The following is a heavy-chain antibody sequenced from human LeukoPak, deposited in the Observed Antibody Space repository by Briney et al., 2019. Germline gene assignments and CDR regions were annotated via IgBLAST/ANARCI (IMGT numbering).Heavy chain of an antibody. D-gene: IGHD1-26*01. CDR2: IKQDGAEK. V-gene: IGHV3-7*01. Sequence: TGGSLRLSCAASGFTFSSYAMSWARHVPGKGLEWVANIKQDGAEKHYAESVEGRFIISRDNAKNSLYLEMDSLKVEDTAVYYCARVGAWDLQRVFDYWGQGTLVTVSS. J-gene: IGHJ4*02. CDR3: ARVGAWDLQRVFDY. CDR1: GFTFSSYA.